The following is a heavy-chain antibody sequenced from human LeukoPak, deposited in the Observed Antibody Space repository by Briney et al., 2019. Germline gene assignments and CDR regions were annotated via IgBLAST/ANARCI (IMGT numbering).Heavy chain of an antibody. CDR1: GYTFSSYG. CDR2: ISAYHGNT. D-gene: IGHD5/OR15-5a*01. V-gene: IGHV1-18*01. CDR3: ARGGLIIIYEIHYGMDV. Sequence: ASVKVSCKASGYTFSSYGIMWVRQAPGQGLEWMGWISAYHGNTNYAQKLQGRVTMTTDTSTRTAYMELRSLRSDDTSVYYCARGGLIIIYEIHYGMDVWGQGTTVNVSS. J-gene: IGHJ6*02.